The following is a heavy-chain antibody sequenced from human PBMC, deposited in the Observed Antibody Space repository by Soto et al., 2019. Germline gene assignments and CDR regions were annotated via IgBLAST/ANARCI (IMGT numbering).Heavy chain of an antibody. V-gene: IGHV4-39*01. CDR3: ARRLWFGELGDAFDI. CDR1: GGSISSSSYY. J-gene: IGHJ3*02. CDR2: IYYSGST. Sequence: QLQLQESGPGLVKPSETLSLTCTVSGGSISSSSYYWGWIRQPPGKGLEWIGSIYYSGSTYYNPSLKSRVTISVDTSKNQFSLKLSSVTAADTAVYYCARRLWFGELGDAFDIWGQGTMVTVSS. D-gene: IGHD3-10*01.